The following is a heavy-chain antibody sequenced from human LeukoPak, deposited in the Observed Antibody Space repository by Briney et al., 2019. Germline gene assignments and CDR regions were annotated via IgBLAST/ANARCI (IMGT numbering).Heavy chain of an antibody. CDR3: ARAPLVATIYYFDY. CDR1: GGTFSSYA. J-gene: IGHJ4*02. Sequence: SVKVSCKASGGTFSSYAISWVRQAPGQGLDWMGRIIPILGIVNYAQKFQGRVTITADKSTSTAYMELSSLRSEDTAVYYCARAPLVATIYYFDYWGQGTLVTVSS. V-gene: IGHV1-69*04. CDR2: IIPILGIV. D-gene: IGHD5-12*01.